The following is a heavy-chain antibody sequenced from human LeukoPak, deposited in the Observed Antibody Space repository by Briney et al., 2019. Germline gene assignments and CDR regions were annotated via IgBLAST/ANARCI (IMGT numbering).Heavy chain of an antibody. D-gene: IGHD3-10*01. CDR3: AREYYYGSGNYYNRIDY. J-gene: IGHJ4*02. V-gene: IGHV1-2*02. Sequence: ASVKVSCKASGYTFTGYYMHWVRQATGQGLEWMGWIDPNSGGTNYAQKFQGRVTMTRDTSISTAYMVLNRLRSDDTAVYYCAREYYYGSGNYYNRIDYWGQGTLVTVSS. CDR2: IDPNSGGT. CDR1: GYTFTGYY.